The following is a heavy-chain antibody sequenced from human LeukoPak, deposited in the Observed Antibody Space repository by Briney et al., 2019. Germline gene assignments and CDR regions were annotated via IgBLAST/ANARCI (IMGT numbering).Heavy chain of an antibody. D-gene: IGHD3-16*02. CDR2: ISSSSSYI. J-gene: IGHJ4*02. CDR3: ARGHITFGGVVVDY. V-gene: IGHV3-21*01. Sequence: GGSLRLSCAASGFTLSSYAMNWVRQAPGKGLEWVSSISSSSSYIYYADSVKGRFTFSRDNAKNTLYLHMDSLRAEDTAVYYCARGHITFGGVVVDYWGQGILVTVSS. CDR1: GFTLSSYA.